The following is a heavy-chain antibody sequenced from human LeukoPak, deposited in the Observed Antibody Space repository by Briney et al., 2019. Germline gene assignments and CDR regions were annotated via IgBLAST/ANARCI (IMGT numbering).Heavy chain of an antibody. J-gene: IGHJ4*02. Sequence: ASVKVSCKASGGTFSSYGISWVRQAPGQGLEWMGWISAYNGNTNYAQKLQGRVTMTTDTSTSTAYMELRSLRSDDTAVYYCARPHYSNSWSPFDYWGQGTLVTVSS. CDR3: ARPHYSNSWSPFDY. CDR2: ISAYNGNT. D-gene: IGHD6-13*01. V-gene: IGHV1-18*01. CDR1: GGTFSSYG.